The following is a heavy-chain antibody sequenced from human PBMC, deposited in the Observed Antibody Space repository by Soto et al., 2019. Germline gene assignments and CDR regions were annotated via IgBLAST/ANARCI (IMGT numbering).Heavy chain of an antibody. V-gene: IGHV1-18*01. CDR1: GYTFSSYG. Sequence: QVQLVQSGAEVKKPGASVKVSCKASGYTFSSYGISWVRQAPGQGLEWMGWISGYNGNTKSAQNLQGRFTMITDTSTSTGYMELRSLRSDDTAVYYCARGSGYDSDYYYYYYMDVWGKGTTVTVSS. J-gene: IGHJ6*03. CDR3: ARGSGYDSDYYYYYYMDV. D-gene: IGHD5-12*01. CDR2: ISGYNGNT.